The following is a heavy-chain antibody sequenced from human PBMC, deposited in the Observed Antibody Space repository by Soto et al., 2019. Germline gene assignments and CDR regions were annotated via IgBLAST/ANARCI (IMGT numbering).Heavy chain of an antibody. V-gene: IGHV2-5*02. D-gene: IGHD5-12*01. Sequence: QITLKESGPTLVKPTQTLTLTCTFSGFSLSTNGVGVGWIRQPPGKALEWLAVIYWDDSKHYSPSLKSRLTITKDTCKNQVVLTMTNMDPVDTATYYCARKGTGIYAFDIWGQGTMVTVSS. CDR1: GFSLSTNGVG. CDR2: IYWDDSK. CDR3: ARKGTGIYAFDI. J-gene: IGHJ3*02.